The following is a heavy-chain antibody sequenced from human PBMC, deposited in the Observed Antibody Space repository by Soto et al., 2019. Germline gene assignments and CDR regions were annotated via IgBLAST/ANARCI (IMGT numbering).Heavy chain of an antibody. D-gene: IGHD6-19*01. CDR3: ARVKQWLVPVGAFDI. J-gene: IGHJ3*02. CDR1: GGSISSFY. CDR2: IYYSGST. Sequence: SETLSLICTVSGGSISSFYWSWIRQPPGKGLEWIGYIYYSGSTNYNPSLKSRVTISVDTSKNQFSLKLSSVTAADTAVYYCARVKQWLVPVGAFDIWGQGTMVTVS. V-gene: IGHV4-59*01.